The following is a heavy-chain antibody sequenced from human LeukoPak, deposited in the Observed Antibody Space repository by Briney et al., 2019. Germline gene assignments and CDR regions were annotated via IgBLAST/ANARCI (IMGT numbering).Heavy chain of an antibody. CDR3: AKDGRRIAVAGTCWFDP. CDR2: ISWNSGSI. Sequence: PGRSLRLSCAASGFTFDDYAMHWVRQALGKGLEWVSGISWNSGSIGYADSVKGRFTIYRDNAKNSLYLQMNSLRAEDTALYYCAKDGRRIAVAGTCWFDPWGQGTLVTVSS. CDR1: GFTFDDYA. J-gene: IGHJ5*02. D-gene: IGHD6-19*01. V-gene: IGHV3-9*01.